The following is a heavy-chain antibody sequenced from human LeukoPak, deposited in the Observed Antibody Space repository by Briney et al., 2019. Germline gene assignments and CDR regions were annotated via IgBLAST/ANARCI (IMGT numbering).Heavy chain of an antibody. CDR3: ARAVSSALAFDI. J-gene: IGHJ3*02. V-gene: IGHV4-34*01. CDR1: GGSFSGYY. CDR2: INHSGST. Sequence: SETLSLTCAVYGGSFSGYYWSWIRQPPGKGLEWIGEINHSGSTNYNPSLKSRVTISADTSKNQFSLKLSSVTAADTAVYYCARAVSSALAFDIWGQGTMVTVSS. D-gene: IGHD2-2*01.